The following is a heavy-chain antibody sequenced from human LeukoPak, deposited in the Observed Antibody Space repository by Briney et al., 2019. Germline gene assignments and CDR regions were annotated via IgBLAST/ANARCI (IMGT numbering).Heavy chain of an antibody. CDR1: GGSISSSSYY. CDR2: FYYSGST. J-gene: IGHJ6*03. Sequence: SETLSLTCTVSGGSISSSSYYWGWIRQPPGKGLEWIGSFYYSGSTYYNPSLKSRVTISVDTSKNQFSLKLSSVTAADTAVYYCARLQTGVQLWSPYYYYYMDVWGKGTTVTISS. V-gene: IGHV4-39*01. CDR3: ARLQTGVQLWSPYYYYYMDV. D-gene: IGHD5-18*01.